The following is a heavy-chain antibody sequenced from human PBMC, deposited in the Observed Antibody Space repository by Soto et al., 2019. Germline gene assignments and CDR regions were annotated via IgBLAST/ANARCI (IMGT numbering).Heavy chain of an antibody. Sequence: EVQLLESGGDLVQPGGSLRLSCEASGFTFSNYAMSWVRQAPGKGLEWVTGISARGGTTYYVDSVKGRFTISRDNSKNTLYLQMNALRAEDRAVYCCAKDRGFGAGHGMDVWGQGTTVTVSS. CDR2: ISARGGTT. V-gene: IGHV3-23*01. CDR3: AKDRGFGAGHGMDV. CDR1: GFTFSNYA. J-gene: IGHJ6*02. D-gene: IGHD3-10*01.